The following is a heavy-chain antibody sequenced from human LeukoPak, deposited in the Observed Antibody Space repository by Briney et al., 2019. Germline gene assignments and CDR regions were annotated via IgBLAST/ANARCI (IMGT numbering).Heavy chain of an antibody. D-gene: IGHD6-19*01. CDR2: IYYSGST. Sequence: SETLSLTCTVSGGSISSSSYYWGWIRQPPGKGLEWIGSIYYSGSTYYNPSLKSRVTISVDTSKNQFSLKLSSVTAADTAVYYCARRRVAVADLTFDNWGQGTLVTVSS. CDR1: GGSISSSSYY. J-gene: IGHJ4*02. CDR3: ARRRVAVADLTFDN. V-gene: IGHV4-39*01.